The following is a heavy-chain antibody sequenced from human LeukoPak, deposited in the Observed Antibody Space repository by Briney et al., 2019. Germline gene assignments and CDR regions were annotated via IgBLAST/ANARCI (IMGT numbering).Heavy chain of an antibody. D-gene: IGHD3-3*01. CDR1: GGSIRSYF. CDR2: IYTSGST. CDR3: ARDGGFGVVIAYYFDY. V-gene: IGHV4-4*07. J-gene: IGHJ4*02. Sequence: PSETLSLTCTVSGGSIRSYFWGWVRQPAGKGLEWIGRIYTSGSTNYNPSLKSRVTMSVDTSKNQFSLKLSSVTAADTAVYYCARDGGFGVVIAYYFDYWGQGTLVTVSS.